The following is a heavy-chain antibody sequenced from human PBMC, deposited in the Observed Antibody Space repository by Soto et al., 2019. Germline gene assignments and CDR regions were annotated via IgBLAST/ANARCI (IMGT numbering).Heavy chain of an antibody. CDR3: CSPKPSYATSLYYFDN. CDR2: IRGEAYGGTT. V-gene: IGHV3-49*03. Sequence: LVGSLRLSCSASGLSFGIYTISWFRQAPGKGLEWVGFIRGEAYGGTTEYAASVKGRFTISRDDSKGIAYLQMNSLKTEDTAVYYCCSPKPSYATSLYYFDNWGQGTLVTVSS. CDR1: GLSFGIYT. J-gene: IGHJ4*02. D-gene: IGHD2-2*01.